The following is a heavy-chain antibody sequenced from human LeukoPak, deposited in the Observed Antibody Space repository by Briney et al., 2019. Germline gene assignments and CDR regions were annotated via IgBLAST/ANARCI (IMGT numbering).Heavy chain of an antibody. Sequence: GASVKVSCKASGYTFSSYYMHWVRQAPGEGLEWMGIINPSGGSTSYAQKFQGRVTMTRDMSTSTVHMELSSLRSEDTAVYYCARASAHPHGYFPYYYYYYYMDVWGKGTTVTVSS. D-gene: IGHD3-22*01. J-gene: IGHJ6*03. CDR3: ARASAHPHGYFPYYYYYYYMDV. CDR2: INPSGGST. V-gene: IGHV1-46*01. CDR1: GYTFSSYY.